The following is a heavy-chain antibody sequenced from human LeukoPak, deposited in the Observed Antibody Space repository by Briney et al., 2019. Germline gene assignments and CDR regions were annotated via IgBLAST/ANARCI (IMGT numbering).Heavy chain of an antibody. CDR1: GASITSSSYY. V-gene: IGHV4-39*01. D-gene: IGHD3-10*01. Sequence: SETLSLTCTVSGASITSSSYYWSWIRQPPGRELEWIASIDYGGTTYYNPSLKSRVTISVDTSKSQFSLRLSSVTAADTAVYLCARYVVSGSGRYYFDYWGQGSLVTVSS. CDR3: ARYVVSGSGRYYFDY. CDR2: IDYGGTT. J-gene: IGHJ4*02.